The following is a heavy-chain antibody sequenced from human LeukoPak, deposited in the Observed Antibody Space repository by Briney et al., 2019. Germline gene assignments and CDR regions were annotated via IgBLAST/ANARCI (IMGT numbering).Heavy chain of an antibody. CDR2: ISGSGGST. CDR1: GFTFSSYA. D-gene: IGHD3-3*01. J-gene: IGHJ5*02. CDR3: AKGAITISGVVIATNWFDP. V-gene: IGHV3-23*01. Sequence: PGGSLRLSCAASGFTFSSYAMSWVRQAPGKGLEWVSAISGSGGSTYYADSVKGRFTISRDNSKNTLYLQMNSLRAEDTAVYYCAKGAITISGVVIATNWFDPWGQGTLVTVSS.